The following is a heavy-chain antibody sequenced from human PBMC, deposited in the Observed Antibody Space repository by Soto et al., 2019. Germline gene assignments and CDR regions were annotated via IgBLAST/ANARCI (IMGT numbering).Heavy chain of an antibody. V-gene: IGHV3-21*01. CDR3: ARAIVVVPAAIWGLDYYYGMDV. J-gene: IGHJ6*02. CDR2: ISSSSSYI. CDR1: GFTFSSYS. D-gene: IGHD2-2*01. Sequence: PGGSLRLSCAASGFTFSSYSMNWVRQAPGKGLEWVSSISSSSSYIYYADSVKGRFTISRDNAKNSLYLQMNSLRAEDTAVYYYARAIVVVPAAIWGLDYYYGMDVWGQGTTVTVSS.